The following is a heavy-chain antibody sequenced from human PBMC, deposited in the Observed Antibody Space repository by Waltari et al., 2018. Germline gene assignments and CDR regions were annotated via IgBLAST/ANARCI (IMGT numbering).Heavy chain of an antibody. CDR2: INHSGST. D-gene: IGHD3-22*01. J-gene: IGHJ4*02. Sequence: QVQLQQWGAGLLKPSETLSLTCAVYGGSFSGYYWSWIRQPPGKGLEWIGEINHSGSTNYNPSLKSRVTISVDTSKNQFSLKLSSVTAADTAVYYCARLRPKYDSRVGYWGQGTLVTVSS. CDR3: ARLRPKYDSRVGY. V-gene: IGHV4-34*01. CDR1: GGSFSGYY.